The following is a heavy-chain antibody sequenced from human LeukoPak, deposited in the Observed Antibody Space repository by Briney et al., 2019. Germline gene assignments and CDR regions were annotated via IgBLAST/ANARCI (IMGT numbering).Heavy chain of an antibody. J-gene: IGHJ4*02. CDR1: GVPMSSSTDY. CDR3: AKSALVWRVFDY. Sequence: SETLSLTGIGSGVPMSSSTDYWHWIRQPPGKGLEWIGNVYYSGSTYYNPSLKSRSTISVDTSKNQFTLKLHSVTAADTAVYYCAKSALVWRVFDYWGQGALVTVSS. V-gene: IGHV4-39*01. D-gene: IGHD3-10*01. CDR2: VYYSGST.